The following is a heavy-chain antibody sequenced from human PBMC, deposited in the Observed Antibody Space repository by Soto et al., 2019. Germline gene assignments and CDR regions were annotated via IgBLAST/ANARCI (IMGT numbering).Heavy chain of an antibody. D-gene: IGHD2-2*01. CDR2: IYYSGST. V-gene: IGHV4-31*03. J-gene: IGHJ3*02. Sequence: KPSETLSLTCTVSGGSISSGGYYWSWIRQHPGKGLEWIGYIYYSGSTYYNPSLKSRVTISVDTSKNQFSLKLSSVTAADTAVYYCAHLRGYCSSTSCPRGAFDIWGQGTLVTVSS. CDR3: AHLRGYCSSTSCPRGAFDI. CDR1: GGSISSGGYY.